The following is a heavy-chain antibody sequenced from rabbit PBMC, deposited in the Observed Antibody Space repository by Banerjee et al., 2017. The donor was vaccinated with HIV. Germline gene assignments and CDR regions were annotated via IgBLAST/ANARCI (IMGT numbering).Heavy chain of an antibody. V-gene: IGHV1S40*01. CDR3: ARDLAGVTGWNFNL. CDR1: EFTISGNYY. J-gene: IGHJ4*01. D-gene: IGHD4-1*01. CDR2: IAAGSSGST. Sequence: QSLEESGGDLVKPGASLTLTCTASEFTISGNYYMCWVRQAPGKGLEWIACIAAGSSGSTYYASWAKGRFTISKTSWTTVTLQMTSLTAADTATYFCARDLAGVTGWNFNLWGPGTLVTV.